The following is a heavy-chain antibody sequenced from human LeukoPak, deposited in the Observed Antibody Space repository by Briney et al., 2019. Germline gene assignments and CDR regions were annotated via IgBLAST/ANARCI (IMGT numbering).Heavy chain of an antibody. J-gene: IGHJ3*02. CDR3: ASYLGSGSYYNGNLDAFDI. CDR2: INPNSGGT. D-gene: IGHD3-10*01. V-gene: IGHV1-2*02. Sequence: ASVKVSCKASGYTFTGYYMHWVRQAPGQGLEWMGWINPNSGGTNYAQKFQGRVTMTRDTSISTAYMELSRLRSDDTAVYYCASYLGSGSYYNGNLDAFDIWGQGTMVTVSS. CDR1: GYTFTGYY.